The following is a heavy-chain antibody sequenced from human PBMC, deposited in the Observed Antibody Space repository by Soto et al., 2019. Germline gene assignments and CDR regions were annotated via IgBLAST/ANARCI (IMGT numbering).Heavy chain of an antibody. J-gene: IGHJ5*02. CDR1: GFTFSSYA. CDR3: AKATGMVRGVIIPFDP. V-gene: IGHV3-23*01. Sequence: EVQLLESGGGLVQPGGSLRLSCAASGFTFSSYAMSWFRQAPGKGLEWVSAISGSGGSTYYADSVKGRFTISRDDSKNTLYLQMNSLRAEDTAVYYCAKATGMVRGVIIPFDPWGQGTLVTVSS. D-gene: IGHD3-10*01. CDR2: ISGSGGST.